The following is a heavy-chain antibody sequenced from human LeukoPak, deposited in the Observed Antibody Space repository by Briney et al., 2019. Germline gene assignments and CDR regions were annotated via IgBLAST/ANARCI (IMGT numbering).Heavy chain of an antibody. CDR2: INHSGST. Sequence: SETLSLTCAVYGGSFSGYYWSWIRQPPGKGLEWIGEINHSGSTNYNPSLKSRVTISVDTSKNQFSLKLSSVTAADTAVYYCARGTAAAEFYYMDVWGKGTTVTVSS. CDR1: GGSFSGYY. J-gene: IGHJ6*03. CDR3: ARGTAAAEFYYMDV. V-gene: IGHV4-34*01. D-gene: IGHD6-13*01.